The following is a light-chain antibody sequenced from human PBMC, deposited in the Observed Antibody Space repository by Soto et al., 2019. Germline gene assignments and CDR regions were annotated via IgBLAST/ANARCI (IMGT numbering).Light chain of an antibody. V-gene: IGKV3-20*01. CDR3: QHFGSSPPYT. J-gene: IGKJ2*01. CDR1: QSVSTTY. Sequence: EIVLTQSPGTLSLSPGETTTLSCRASQSVSTTYLAWYQQKPGQAPRLLIYGASRRATGIPDRFSGSGSGTDFTLTITRLEPEDFAAYYCQHFGSSPPYTFGQGTKLEIK. CDR2: GAS.